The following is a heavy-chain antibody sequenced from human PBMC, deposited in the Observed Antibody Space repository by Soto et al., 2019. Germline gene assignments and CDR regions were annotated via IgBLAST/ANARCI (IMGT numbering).Heavy chain of an antibody. CDR1: GGTFSSYA. V-gene: IGHV1-69*01. Sequence: QVQLVQSGAEVKKPGSSVMVSCKASGGTFSSYAISWVRQAPGQGLEWMGGIIPIFGTANYAQKFQGRVTITADESTSTAYMELSSMRSEDTAVYYCAVMITFGGVSDYWGQGTLVTVSS. J-gene: IGHJ4*02. CDR2: IIPIFGTA. D-gene: IGHD3-16*01. CDR3: AVMITFGGVSDY.